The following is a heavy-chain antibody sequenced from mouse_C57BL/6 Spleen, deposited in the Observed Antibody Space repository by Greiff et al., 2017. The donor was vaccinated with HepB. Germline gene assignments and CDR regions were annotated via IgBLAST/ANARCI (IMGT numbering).Heavy chain of an antibody. CDR1: GYSITSGYY. V-gene: IGHV3-6*01. Sequence: ESGPGLVKPSQSLSLTCSVTGYSITSGYYWNWIRQFPGNKLEWMGYISYDGSNNYNPSLKNRISITRDTSKNQFFLKLNSVTTEDTATYYCARDHDWYFDVWGTGTTVTVSS. CDR3: ARDHDWYFDV. CDR2: ISYDGSN. J-gene: IGHJ1*03.